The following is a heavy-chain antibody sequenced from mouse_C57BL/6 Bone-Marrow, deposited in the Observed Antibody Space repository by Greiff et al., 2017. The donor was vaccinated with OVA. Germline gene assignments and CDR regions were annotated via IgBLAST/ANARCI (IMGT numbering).Heavy chain of an antibody. CDR2: ISDGGSYT. Sequence: EVKLVESGGGLVKPGGSLKLSCAASGFTFSSYAMSWVRQTPEKRLEWVATISDGGSYTYYPDNVKGRFTISRDKAKNNLYLQMSHLKSEDTAMYYCARVYYDYLHWGQGTLVTVSA. V-gene: IGHV5-4*03. CDR1: GFTFSSYA. D-gene: IGHD2-4*01. CDR3: ARVYYDYLH. J-gene: IGHJ3*01.